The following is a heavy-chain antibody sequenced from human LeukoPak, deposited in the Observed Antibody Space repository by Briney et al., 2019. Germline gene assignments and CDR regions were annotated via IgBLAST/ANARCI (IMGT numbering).Heavy chain of an antibody. CDR1: GGSISTPGYY. Sequence: KPSETLSLTCTVSGGSISTPGYYWSWIRQHPGKGLEWIGYIYYSGSTYYNPSLKSRVTVSVDTSKNQFSLKLSSVTAADTAVYYCASGGAYCGADCYLPAFDYWGQGTLVTVSS. D-gene: IGHD2-21*02. CDR3: ASGGAYCGADCYLPAFDY. CDR2: IYYSGST. J-gene: IGHJ4*02. V-gene: IGHV4-31*03.